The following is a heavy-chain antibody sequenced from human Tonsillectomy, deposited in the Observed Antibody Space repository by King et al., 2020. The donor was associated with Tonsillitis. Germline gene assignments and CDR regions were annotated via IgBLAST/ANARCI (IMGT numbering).Heavy chain of an antibody. V-gene: IGHV4-59*01. CDR2: IYYSGSA. J-gene: IGHJ6*02. D-gene: IGHD3-10*01. Sequence: LQLQESGPGLVKPSETLSLTCTVSGGSISSYYWSWIRQPPGKGLEWIGYIYYSGSANYNPSLKSRVTISVDTSKNQFSLKLRSVTAADTAVYYCARGPVTMVRGVTTAGYYGMDVWGQGTTVTVSS. CDR3: ARGPVTMVRGVTTAGYYGMDV. CDR1: GGSISSYY.